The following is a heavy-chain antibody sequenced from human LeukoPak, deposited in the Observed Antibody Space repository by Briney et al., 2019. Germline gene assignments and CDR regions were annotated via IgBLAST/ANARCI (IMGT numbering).Heavy chain of an antibody. V-gene: IGHV1-69*05. Sequence: SVKVSCKASGGTFSSYAISWVRQAPGQGLEWMGGIIPIFGTANYAQKFQGRVTITTDESTSTAYMELSSLRSEDTAEYYCARDSGTTRAFDIWGQGTMVTVSS. CDR1: GGTFSSYA. D-gene: IGHD1-1*01. J-gene: IGHJ3*02. CDR3: ARDSGTTRAFDI. CDR2: IIPIFGTA.